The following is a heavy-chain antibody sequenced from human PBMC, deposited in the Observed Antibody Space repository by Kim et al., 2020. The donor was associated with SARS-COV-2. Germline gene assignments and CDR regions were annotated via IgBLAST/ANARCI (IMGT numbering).Heavy chain of an antibody. J-gene: IGHJ3*01. V-gene: IGHV3-33*01. CDR2: IRSDESKR. D-gene: IGHD3-10*01. CDR3: ARNYGSGTVIGDV. CDR1: GFTFSPFA. Sequence: GGSLRLSCIASGFTFSPFAVHWVRQAPGKGLEWVAVIRSDESKRYYGESVKDRFTISRDNSQNTVYLQMNNLRAEDTAIYHCARNYGSGTVIGDVWGQG.